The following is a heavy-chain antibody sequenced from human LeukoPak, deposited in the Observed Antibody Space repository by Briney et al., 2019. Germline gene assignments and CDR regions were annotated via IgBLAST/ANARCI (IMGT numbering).Heavy chain of an antibody. CDR2: INAGNGNT. D-gene: IGHD3-16*01. CDR1: GYTFTSYA. Sequence: ASVKVSCKASGYTFTSYAMHWVRQAPGQRLEWMGWINAGNGNTKYSQEFQGRVTITRDTSASTAYMELSSLRSEDMAVYYCARCPPAGTPTFFDYWGQGTLVTVSS. V-gene: IGHV1-3*03. CDR3: ARCPPAGTPTFFDY. J-gene: IGHJ4*02.